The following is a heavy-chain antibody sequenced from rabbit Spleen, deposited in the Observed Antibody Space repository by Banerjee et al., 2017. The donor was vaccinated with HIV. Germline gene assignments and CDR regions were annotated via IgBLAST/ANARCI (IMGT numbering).Heavy chain of an antibody. Sequence: QSLEGSGGDLVKDGASLTLDCTDSGVTFSYSHYMRWVRQAPWAGLEWISCIAGSSSGFTYSATLAKGRFTCSKTSSTTVTLQMTSLTVAVTATYFCARFPAGYNGDGYSYYFNLWGPGTLVTVS. J-gene: IGHJ4*01. CDR1: GVTFSYSHY. CDR3: ARFPAGYNGDGYSYYFNL. CDR2: IAGSSSGFT. D-gene: IGHD7-1*01. V-gene: IGHV1S40*01.